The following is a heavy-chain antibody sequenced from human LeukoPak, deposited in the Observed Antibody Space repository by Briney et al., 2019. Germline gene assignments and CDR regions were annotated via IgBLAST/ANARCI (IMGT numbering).Heavy chain of an antibody. CDR1: GFTFSTYW. Sequence: PGGSLRLSCAASGFTFSTYWMSWVRQAPGKGLEWVAYIKQDGSEKYYVDSVKGRFTLSRDNARNSVYLQMNSLRADDTAVYYCANLRGRGAYACSGASCYSYWGQGTLVTVSP. D-gene: IGHD2-15*01. V-gene: IGHV3-7*01. CDR2: IKQDGSEK. J-gene: IGHJ4*02. CDR3: ANLRGRGAYACSGASCYSY.